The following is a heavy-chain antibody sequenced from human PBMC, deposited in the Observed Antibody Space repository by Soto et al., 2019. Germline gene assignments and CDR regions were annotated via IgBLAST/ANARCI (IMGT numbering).Heavy chain of an antibody. D-gene: IGHD5-18*01. Sequence: SETLSLTCTVSGGSIRSGGYYWSWVRQNPRRGLEWIGNIYYSGNTYYNPSLKSRLTISVDTSKNQFSLNLSSVTAADTAVYYCARDRLMATAGTARHYFGLDVWCQGTTVTVSS. V-gene: IGHV4-31*03. CDR2: IYYSGNT. J-gene: IGHJ6*02. CDR3: ARDRLMATAGTARHYFGLDV. CDR1: GGSIRSGGYY.